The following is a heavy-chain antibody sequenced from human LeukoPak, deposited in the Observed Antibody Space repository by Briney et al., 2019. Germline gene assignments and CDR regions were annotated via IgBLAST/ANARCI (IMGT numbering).Heavy chain of an antibody. CDR3: AREVDFGVVPNWFDP. D-gene: IGHD3-3*01. V-gene: IGHV4-61*02. J-gene: IGHJ5*02. Sequence: PSQTLSLTCTVSGGSVTSGNYYWNWIRQPAGKGLEWIGRIYTSGSTNYNPSLKSRVTISVDTSKNQFSLKLSSVTAADTAVYYCAREVDFGVVPNWFDPWGQGTLVTVSS. CDR1: GGSVTSGNYY. CDR2: IYTSGST.